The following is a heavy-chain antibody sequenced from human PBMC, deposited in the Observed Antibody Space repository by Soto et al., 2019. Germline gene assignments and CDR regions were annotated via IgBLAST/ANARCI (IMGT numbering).Heavy chain of an antibody. CDR3: AKGSIEYSASVDN. V-gene: IGHV3-23*01. CDR2: ISARGGSL. CDR1: GFSFSSYA. J-gene: IGHJ4*02. D-gene: IGHD5-12*01. Sequence: VPLLESGGGLVQPGGSLRLSCAASGFSFSSYAMVWVRQAPGKGLEWVSVISARGGSLDFADSVKGRFTISRDNSKNVLSLEMNSLRAEDPATNFCAKGSIEYSASVDNWGQGTVVVVTS.